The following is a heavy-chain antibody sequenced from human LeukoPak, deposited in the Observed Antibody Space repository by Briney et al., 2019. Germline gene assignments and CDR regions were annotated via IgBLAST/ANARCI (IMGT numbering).Heavy chain of an antibody. J-gene: IGHJ3*02. V-gene: IGHV7-4-1*02. D-gene: IGHD1-26*01. CDR3: ARDPPRSHGAFDI. CDR2: INTNTGNP. CDR1: GYTFTGYY. Sequence: GASVKVSCKASGYTFTGYYMHWVRQAPGQGLEWMGWINTNTGNPTYAQGFTGRFVFSLDTSVSTANLQITSLKAEDTAVYYCARDPPRSHGAFDIWGQGTMVTVSS.